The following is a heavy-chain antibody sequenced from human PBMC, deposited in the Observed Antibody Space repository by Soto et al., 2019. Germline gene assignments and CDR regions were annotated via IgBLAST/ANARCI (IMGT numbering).Heavy chain of an antibody. CDR3: ATYPGIAAADPFDY. J-gene: IGHJ4*02. CDR1: GYTLTELS. V-gene: IGHV1-24*01. D-gene: IGHD6-13*01. CDR2: FDPEDGET. Sequence: ASVKVSCKVSGYTLTELSMHWVRQAPGKGLEWMGGFDPEDGETIYAQKFQGRVTMTEDTSTDTAYMELSSLRSEDTAVYYCATYPGIAAADPFDYWGQGTLVTVSS.